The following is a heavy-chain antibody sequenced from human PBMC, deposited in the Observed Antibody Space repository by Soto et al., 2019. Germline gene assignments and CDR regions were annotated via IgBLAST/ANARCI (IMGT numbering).Heavy chain of an antibody. CDR2: IYTSGST. Sequence: ETLSVTCAVSGGSISSYYWSWIRQPAGKGLEWIGRIYTSGSTNYNPSLKSRVTMSVDTSKNQFYLKLSSVTAADTAVYYCARDRSAHPGGWFDPWGQGTLVTVSS. CDR3: ARDRSAHPGGWFDP. V-gene: IGHV4-4*07. CDR1: GGSISSYY. J-gene: IGHJ5*02.